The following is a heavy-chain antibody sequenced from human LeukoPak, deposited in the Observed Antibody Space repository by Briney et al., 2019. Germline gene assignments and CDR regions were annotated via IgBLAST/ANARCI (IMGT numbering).Heavy chain of an antibody. CDR1: GFTFNTYD. Sequence: PGGSLRLSCAASGFTFNTYDMSWVRQSPVKGLEWVSGLSGSGDRSYYTDPVKGRFTISRDNSKNTVYLQMNILTAEATALYLCTRGETLVRGGDLFDYWGEGTLVTVS. J-gene: IGHJ4*02. V-gene: IGHV3-23*01. CDR2: LSGSGDRS. D-gene: IGHD3-10*01. CDR3: TRGETLVRGGDLFDY.